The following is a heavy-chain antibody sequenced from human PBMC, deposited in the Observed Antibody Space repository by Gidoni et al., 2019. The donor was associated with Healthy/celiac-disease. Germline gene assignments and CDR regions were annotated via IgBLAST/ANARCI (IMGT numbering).Heavy chain of an antibody. J-gene: IGHJ6*02. V-gene: IGHV3-15*01. CDR1: GFTFSNAW. D-gene: IGHD1-26*01. CDR3: TTEGPIVGATEVYYYGMDV. Sequence: EVQLVESGGGLVKPGGSLRLSCAASGFTFSNAWRSWVRQAPGKGLEWVGRIKSKTDGGTTDYAAPVKGRFTISRDDSKNTLYLQMNSLKTEDTAVYYCTTEGPIVGATEVYYYGMDVWGQGTTVTVSS. CDR2: IKSKTDGGTT.